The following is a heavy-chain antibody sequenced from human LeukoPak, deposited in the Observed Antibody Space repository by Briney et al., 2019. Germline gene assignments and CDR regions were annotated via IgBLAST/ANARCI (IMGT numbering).Heavy chain of an antibody. CDR1: GGSLSSYY. CDR2: IYYSGST. J-gene: IGHJ6*03. V-gene: IGHV4-59*01. CDR3: ARSLRAAASLYYYYMDV. Sequence: SETLSLTCTVSGGSLSSYYWSWIRQPPGKGLEWIGYIYYSGSTNYNPSLKSRVTMSVDTSKNQFSLKLSSVTAADTAVYYCARSLRAAASLYYYYMDVWGKGTTVTVSS. D-gene: IGHD3-16*02.